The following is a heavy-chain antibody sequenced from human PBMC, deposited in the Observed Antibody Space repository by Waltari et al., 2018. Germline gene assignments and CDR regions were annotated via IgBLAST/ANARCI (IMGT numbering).Heavy chain of an antibody. V-gene: IGHV4-34*01. J-gene: IGHJ4*02. CDR1: GGSFRGYY. CDR2: INHSGST. Sequence: QVQLQQWGAGLLKPSETLSLTCAVYGGSFRGYYWSWIRQPPGKGLEWIGEINHSGSTNYNPSLKSRVTISVDTSKNQFSLKLSSVTAADTAVYYCARGRRTNKEYQLPDGELDYWGQGTLVTVSS. CDR3: ARGRRTNKEYQLPDGELDY. D-gene: IGHD2-2*01.